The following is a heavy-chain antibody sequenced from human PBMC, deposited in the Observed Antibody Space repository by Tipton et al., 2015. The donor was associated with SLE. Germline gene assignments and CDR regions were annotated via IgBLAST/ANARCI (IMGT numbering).Heavy chain of an antibody. V-gene: IGHV4-38-2*02. CDR1: DYSISSTYY. CDR3: AGGVAFVA. J-gene: IGHJ5*02. Sequence: TLSLTCIVSDYSISSTYYWGWIRQPPGKGLEWSGNIYHTGTTYYIPSLKSRVTISIDTSKNNFSLKMIAVTAADTAVYYCAGGVAFVAWGQGTLATVSS. CDR2: IYHTGTT.